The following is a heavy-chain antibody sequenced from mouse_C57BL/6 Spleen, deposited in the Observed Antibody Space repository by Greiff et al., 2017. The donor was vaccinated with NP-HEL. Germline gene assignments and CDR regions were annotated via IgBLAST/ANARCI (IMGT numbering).Heavy chain of an antibody. CDR3: AITTVVPSPYYFDY. J-gene: IGHJ2*01. D-gene: IGHD1-1*01. Sequence: QFHVKQSGAELAKPGASVKLSCKASGYTFTSYWMHWVKQRPGQGLEWIGYINPSSGYTKYNQKFKDKATLTADKSSSTAYMQLSSLTYEDSAVYYCAITTVVPSPYYFDYWGQGTTLTVSS. CDR1: GYTFTSYW. V-gene: IGHV1-7*01. CDR2: INPSSGYT.